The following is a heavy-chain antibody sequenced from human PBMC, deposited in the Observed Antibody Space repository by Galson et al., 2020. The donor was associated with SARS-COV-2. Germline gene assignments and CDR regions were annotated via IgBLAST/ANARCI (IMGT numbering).Heavy chain of an antibody. J-gene: IGHJ3*02. V-gene: IGHV4-39*01. CDR1: GGSISSSSYY. D-gene: IGHD6-19*01. CDR3: ARLGAGSGWLSRGSDAFDI. Sequence: SETLSLTCTVSGGSISSSSYYWGWIRQPPGKGLERIGSIYYSGSTYYNPSLKSRVTISVDTSKNQFSLKLSSVTAADTAVYYCARLGAGSGWLSRGSDAFDIWGQGTMVTVSS. CDR2: IYYSGST.